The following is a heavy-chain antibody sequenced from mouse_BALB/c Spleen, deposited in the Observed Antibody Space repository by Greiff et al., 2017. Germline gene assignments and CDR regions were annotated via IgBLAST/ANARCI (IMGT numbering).Heavy chain of an antibody. Sequence: EVQLVESGPGLVAPSQSLSITCTVTGYSITSDYAWNWIRQFPGNKLEWMGYISYSGSTSYNPSLKSRISITRDTSKNQFFLQLNSVTTEDTATYYCARRTWYGAMDYWGQGTSVTVSS. J-gene: IGHJ4*01. V-gene: IGHV3-2*02. CDR2: ISYSGST. D-gene: IGHD2-14*01. CDR1: GYSITSDYA. CDR3: ARRTWYGAMDY.